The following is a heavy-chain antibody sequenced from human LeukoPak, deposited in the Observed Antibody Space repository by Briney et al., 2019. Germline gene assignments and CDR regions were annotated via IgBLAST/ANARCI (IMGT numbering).Heavy chain of an antibody. D-gene: IGHD5-24*01. J-gene: IGHJ4*02. V-gene: IGHV3-30*02. Sequence: AGGSLRLSCAASGFTFDDYGMSWVRQAPGKGLEWVAFIRHDGSNKYYADSVKGRCTISRDNSKKTVYLQMNSLRTEDTAVYYCAKDRWLQGYFDYWGQGTLVTVSS. CDR1: GFTFDDYG. CDR3: AKDRWLQGYFDY. CDR2: IRHDGSNK.